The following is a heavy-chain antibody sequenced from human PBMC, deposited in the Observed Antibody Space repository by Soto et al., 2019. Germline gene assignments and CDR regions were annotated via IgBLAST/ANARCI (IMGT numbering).Heavy chain of an antibody. J-gene: IGHJ4*02. Sequence: SETLSLTCTVSGGSIISYYWSWIRQPPWKGLEWIGYIYYSGSTNYNPSLKSRVTISVDTSKNQFSLKLSSVTAADTAVYYCARGEEVDGGTLTLDYWGLGTLVTVSS. D-gene: IGHD2-15*01. V-gene: IGHV4-59*01. CDR1: GGSIISYY. CDR3: ARGEEVDGGTLTLDY. CDR2: IYYSGST.